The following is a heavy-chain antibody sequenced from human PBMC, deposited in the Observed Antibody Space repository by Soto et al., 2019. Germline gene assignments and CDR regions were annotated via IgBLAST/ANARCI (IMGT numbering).Heavy chain of an antibody. CDR2: IIPIFGTA. V-gene: IGHV1-69*13. D-gene: IGHD1-7*01. CDR3: ARSCDKTYTPTDWNWDYYYYGMDV. J-gene: IGHJ6*02. CDR1: GCTFSSYA. Sequence: GASVKVSCKASGCTFSSYAISWVRQAPGQGLEWMGGIIPIFGTANYAQKFQGRVTITADESTSTAYMELSSLRSEDTAVYYCARSCDKTYTPTDWNWDYYYYGMDVWGQGTTVTVSS.